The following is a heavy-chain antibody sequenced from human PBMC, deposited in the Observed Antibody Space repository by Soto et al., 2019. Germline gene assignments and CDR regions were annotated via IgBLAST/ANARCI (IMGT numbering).Heavy chain of an antibody. J-gene: IGHJ4*02. V-gene: IGHV3-49*03. CDR2: IRSKAYGGTT. Sequence: GGSLRLSCTASGFTFGDYATSWFRQAPGKGLEWVGFIRSKAYGGTTEYAASVKGRFTISRDDSKSIAYLQMNSLKTEDTAVYYCTRERYSSSWYPPYYWGQGTLVTVSS. D-gene: IGHD6-13*01. CDR1: GFTFGDYA. CDR3: TRERYSSSWYPPYY.